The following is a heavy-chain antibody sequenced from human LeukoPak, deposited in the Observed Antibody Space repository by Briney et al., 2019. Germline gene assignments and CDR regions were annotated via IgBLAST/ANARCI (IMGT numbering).Heavy chain of an antibody. CDR2: IYYSGST. CDR1: GGSISSYY. J-gene: IGHJ4*02. CDR3: ARRIAAGNFDY. Sequence: SETLSLTCTVSGGSISSYYWSWIRRPPGKGLEWIGYIYYSGSTNYNPSLKSRVTISVDTSKNQFSLKLSSVTAADTAVYYCARRIAAGNFDYWGQGTLVTVSS. D-gene: IGHD6-13*01. V-gene: IGHV4-59*08.